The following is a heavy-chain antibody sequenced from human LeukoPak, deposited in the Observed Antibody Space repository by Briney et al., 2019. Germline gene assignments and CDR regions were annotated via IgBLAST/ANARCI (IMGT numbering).Heavy chain of an antibody. J-gene: IGHJ3*02. D-gene: IGHD5-12*01. V-gene: IGHV3-74*03. CDR3: AREDVDILVATSGAFDI. CDR2: IISDGSIT. CDR1: GFTFSSYW. Sequence: GGSLTLSCAASGFTFSSYWMHWVRQSPGQGLVWVSRIISDGSITTYADSVKGRFTISRDNAKNTLYLQMNSLRAEDTAVYYCAREDVDILVATSGAFDIWGQGTMVTVSS.